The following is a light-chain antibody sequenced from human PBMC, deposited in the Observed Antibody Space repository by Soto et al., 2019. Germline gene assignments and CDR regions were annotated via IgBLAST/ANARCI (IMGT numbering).Light chain of an antibody. J-gene: IGKJ2*01. Sequence: NVLTQSPGTLSLSPGERATLYCRASQSVSSTYLAWYQQKPGQPPRRLMYEASSRDPGVPDRFSGSGSGTDFTLTISRLEPEDFAVYFCHQFGSSPYTFGQGTKLEI. CDR1: QSVSSTY. V-gene: IGKV3-20*01. CDR3: HQFGSSPYT. CDR2: EAS.